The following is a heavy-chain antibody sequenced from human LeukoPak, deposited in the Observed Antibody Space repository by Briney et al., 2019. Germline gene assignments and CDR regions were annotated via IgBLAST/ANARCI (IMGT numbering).Heavy chain of an antibody. CDR1: GYSISSGYY. CDR3: TRVPPYRAFDI. CDR2: IYHNGNT. Sequence: SETLSLTCSVSGYSISSGYYWGWIRQPPEQGLEWIGSIYHNGNTYHSPSLKSRVTISVDTAKNQFSLNLSSVTAADTAVYYCTRVPPYRAFDIWGQGTMVPVSS. V-gene: IGHV4-38-2*02. D-gene: IGHD3-16*02. J-gene: IGHJ3*02.